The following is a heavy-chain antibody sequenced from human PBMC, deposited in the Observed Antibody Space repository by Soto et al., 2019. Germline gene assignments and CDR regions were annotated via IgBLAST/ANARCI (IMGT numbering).Heavy chain of an antibody. CDR1: GFTFSGSA. J-gene: IGHJ4*02. CDR2: IRSKANSYAT. Sequence: EVQLVESGGGLVQPGGSLKLSCEASGFTFSGSAMHWVRQASGKGLEWVGRIRSKANSYATAYAASVKGRFTISRDDSKNTAYLQMNSLKTEDTAVYYCTRLRGYSSGWYYFDYWGQGTLVTVSS. V-gene: IGHV3-73*02. D-gene: IGHD6-19*01. CDR3: TRLRGYSSGWYYFDY.